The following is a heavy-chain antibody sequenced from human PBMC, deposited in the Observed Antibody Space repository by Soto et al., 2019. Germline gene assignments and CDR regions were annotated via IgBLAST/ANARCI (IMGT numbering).Heavy chain of an antibody. CDR3: ARRYGKNAFDI. CDR1: GGSISSYY. CDR2: IYYSGST. Sequence: QVQLQESGPGLVKPSETLSLTCTVSGGSISSYYWSWIRQPPGKGLEWVGYIYYSGSTNYNPSPKSRVTISVDTSKNPFSLKLSSVTAADTAVYYCARRYGKNAFDIWGQGTMVTVSS. J-gene: IGHJ3*02. D-gene: IGHD5-18*01. V-gene: IGHV4-59*01.